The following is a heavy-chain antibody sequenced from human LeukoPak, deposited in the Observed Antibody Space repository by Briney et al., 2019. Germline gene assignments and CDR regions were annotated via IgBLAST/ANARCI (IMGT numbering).Heavy chain of an antibody. V-gene: IGHV4-34*01. CDR3: ARVGSVLGLFY. D-gene: IGHD3-10*01. CDR2: INHSGST. J-gene: IGHJ4*02. CDR1: GGSFSGYS. Sequence: PSETLSLTCAVYGGSFSGYSWSWIRQPPGKGLEWIGEINHSGSTNYNPSLKSRVTISVDASKNQFSLKLSSVTAADTAVYYCARVGSVLGLFYWGQGTLVTVSS.